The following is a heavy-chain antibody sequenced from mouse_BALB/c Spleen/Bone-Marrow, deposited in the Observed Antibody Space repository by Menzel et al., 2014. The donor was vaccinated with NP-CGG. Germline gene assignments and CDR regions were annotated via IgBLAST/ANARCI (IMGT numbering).Heavy chain of an antibody. CDR1: GFTFNTYA. V-gene: IGHV10-1*02. CDR3: VRSDDGWSAY. Sequence: EVKLVESGGGLVQPKGSLKLSCAASGFTFNTYAMNWVRQAPGKGLEWVARIRSKSNNYATYYADSVKDRFTISRDDSQTMLYLQMNNLKTEDTAMHYCVRSDDGWSAYWGQGTLVTVSA. CDR2: IRSKSNNYAT. D-gene: IGHD2-3*01. J-gene: IGHJ3*01.